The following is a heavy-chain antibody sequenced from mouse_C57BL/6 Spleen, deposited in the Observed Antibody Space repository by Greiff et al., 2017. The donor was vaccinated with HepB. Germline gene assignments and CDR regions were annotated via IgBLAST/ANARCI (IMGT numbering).Heavy chain of an antibody. D-gene: IGHD1-1*01. CDR1: GYAFSSSW. Sequence: VQVVESGPELVKPGASVKISCKASGYAFSSSWMNWVKQRPGKGLEWIGRIYPGDGDTNYNGKFKGKATLTADKSSSTAYMQLSSLTSEDSAVYFCARTVVAHFDYWGQGTTLTVSS. CDR3: ARTVVAHFDY. CDR2: IYPGDGDT. J-gene: IGHJ2*01. V-gene: IGHV1-82*01.